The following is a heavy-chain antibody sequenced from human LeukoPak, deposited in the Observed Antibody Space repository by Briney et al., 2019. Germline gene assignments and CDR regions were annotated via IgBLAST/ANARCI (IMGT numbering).Heavy chain of an antibody. Sequence: PSETLSLTCTVSGGSISSSSYYWGWIRQPPGKGLEWIGSIYYSGSTYYNPSLKSRVTISVDTSKNQFSLKLSSVTAADTAVYYCARVEYSYGSYYYYMDVWGKGTTVTVSS. D-gene: IGHD5-18*01. V-gene: IGHV4-39*07. CDR3: ARVEYSYGSYYYYMDV. J-gene: IGHJ6*03. CDR2: IYYSGST. CDR1: GGSISSSSYY.